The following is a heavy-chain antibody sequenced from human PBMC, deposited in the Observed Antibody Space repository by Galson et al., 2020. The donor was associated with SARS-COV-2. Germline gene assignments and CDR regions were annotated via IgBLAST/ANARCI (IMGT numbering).Heavy chain of an antibody. CDR3: ATALSSWFSSYYYYGMDV. D-gene: IGHD6-13*01. J-gene: IGHJ6*02. CDR2: FDPDDGET. V-gene: IGHV1-24*01. CDR1: GYTLTELS. Sequence: ASVTVSCKVSGYTLTELSMHWVRQAPGKGLEWMGGFDPDDGETIYAQKFQGRVTMTEDTSTDTAYKELSSLRSEDTAVYYCATALSSWFSSYYYYGMDVWGQGTTVTVSS.